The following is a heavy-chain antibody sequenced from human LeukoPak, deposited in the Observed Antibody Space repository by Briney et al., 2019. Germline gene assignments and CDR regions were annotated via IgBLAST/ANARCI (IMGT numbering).Heavy chain of an antibody. Sequence: PSETLSLTCAVYGGSFSGYYWSWIRQPPGKGLGWIGEINHSGSTNYNPSLRIRITIAVYTNKMQFYLKLSSVAAADAAEYYCARVARAARRLLCFDYWGQGTLVTVSS. CDR3: ARVARAARRLLCFDY. CDR1: GGSFSGYY. J-gene: IGHJ4*02. D-gene: IGHD6-25*01. CDR2: INHSGST. V-gene: IGHV4-34*01.